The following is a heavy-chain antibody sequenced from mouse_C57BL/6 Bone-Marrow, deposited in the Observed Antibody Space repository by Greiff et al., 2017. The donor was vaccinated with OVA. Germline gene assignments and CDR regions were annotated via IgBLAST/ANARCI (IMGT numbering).Heavy chain of an antibody. CDR1: GFPFSDYY. CDR3: ARPGFAY. Sequence: DVKLVESGGGLVQPGGSLKLSCAASGFPFSDYYMYWVRQTPATRLDWVAYISNGGGSTYSPDTVKGRFTISRDNAKNTLYLQMSRLKSEDTAMYYCARPGFAYWGQGTLVTVSA. CDR2: ISNGGGST. J-gene: IGHJ3*01. V-gene: IGHV5-12*01.